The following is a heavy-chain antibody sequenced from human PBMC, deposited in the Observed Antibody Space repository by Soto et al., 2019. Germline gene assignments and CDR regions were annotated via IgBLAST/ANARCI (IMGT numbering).Heavy chain of an antibody. V-gene: IGHV3-30*18. Sequence: QVQLVESGGGVVQPGRSLRLSCAASGFTFHDFGMHWVRQTPGKGLEWVAVISYDGRNKYYADLVKGRFTISTDNSQNTLYLQMHSLRPEDSAALFSAEADDITVRGVPPRDYWGQGTLVTVSS. CDR1: GFTFHDFG. CDR3: AEADDITVRGVPPRDY. D-gene: IGHD3-10*01. CDR2: ISYDGRNK. J-gene: IGHJ4*02.